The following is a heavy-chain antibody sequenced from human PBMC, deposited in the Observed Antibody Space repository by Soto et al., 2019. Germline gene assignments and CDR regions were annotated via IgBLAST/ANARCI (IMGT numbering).Heavy chain of an antibody. CDR1: GGTFSNSA. D-gene: IGHD5-18*01. V-gene: IGHV1-69*13. Sequence: SVKVSCKASGGTFSNSAIIWVREAPGQGLEWMGGILPIFGTPNYAQKFQGRLTISADEFSSTAYMELNILRSEDTAVYYCATPAEALDKAMVKGLGHWGQGSLVTVSS. J-gene: IGHJ4*02. CDR3: ATPAEALDKAMVKGLGH. CDR2: ILPIFGTP.